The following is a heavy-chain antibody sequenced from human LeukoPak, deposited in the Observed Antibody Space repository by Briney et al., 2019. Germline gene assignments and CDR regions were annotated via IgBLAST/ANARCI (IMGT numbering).Heavy chain of an antibody. CDR3: ARGMAPAGFYYYYRVFNY. J-gene: IGHJ4*02. D-gene: IGHD3-22*01. CDR2: INPNSGGT. V-gene: IGHV1-2*02. CDR1: GYTFTGYY. Sequence: ASVKVSCKASGYTFTGYYMHWVRQAPGQGLEWMGWINPNSGGTNYAQKFQGRVTMTRNTSISTAYMELSSLRSEDTAVYYCARGMAPAGFYYYYRVFNYWGQGTLVTVSS.